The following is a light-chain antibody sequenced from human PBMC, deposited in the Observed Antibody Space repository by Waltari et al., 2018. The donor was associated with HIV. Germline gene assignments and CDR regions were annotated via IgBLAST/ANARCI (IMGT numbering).Light chain of an antibody. J-gene: IGKJ2*01. CDR1: QNVSTY. CDR3: QQTHTTPHT. CDR2: ASS. V-gene: IGKV1-39*01. Sequence: DIQMIQSPSSLSASVGDGVTITCRASQNVSTYLNWYQQKPGKAPKLVIYASSGLQSGVPSSFRGSGSGTDFTLTISSLQSEDFATYYCQQTHTTPHTFGQGTKLQIK.